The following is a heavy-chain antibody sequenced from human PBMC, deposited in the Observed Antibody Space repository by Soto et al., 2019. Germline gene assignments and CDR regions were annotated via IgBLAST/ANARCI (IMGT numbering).Heavy chain of an antibody. CDR1: GFTFSSYA. J-gene: IGHJ6*02. CDR2: ISGSGGST. CDR3: AKILSMVTSYYYGMDV. D-gene: IGHD4-17*01. V-gene: IGHV3-23*01. Sequence: PGGSLRLSCAAPGFTFSSYAMSWVRQAPGKGLEWVSAISGSGGSTYYADSVKSRFTISRDNSKNTLYLQMNSLRAEDTAVYYCAKILSMVTSYYYGMDVWGHGTTVTVSS.